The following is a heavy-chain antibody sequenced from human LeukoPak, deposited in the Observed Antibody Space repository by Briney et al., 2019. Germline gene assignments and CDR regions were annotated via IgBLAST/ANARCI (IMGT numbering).Heavy chain of an antibody. J-gene: IGHJ5*02. CDR1: GFTFDDYA. D-gene: IGHD6-13*01. CDR2: ISWNSGSI. CDR3: AKEGTYSSSWYNWFDP. Sequence: AGGSLRLSCAASGFTFDDYAMHWVRQAPGKGLEWVSGISWNSGSIGYADSVKGRFTISRDNAKNSLYLQMNSLRAEDTALYYCAKEGTYSSSWYNWFDPWGQGTLVTVSS. V-gene: IGHV3-9*01.